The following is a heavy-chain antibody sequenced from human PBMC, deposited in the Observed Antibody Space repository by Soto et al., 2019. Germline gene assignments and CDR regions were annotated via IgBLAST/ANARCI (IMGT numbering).Heavy chain of an antibody. CDR1: GYTFGNYD. V-gene: IGHV1-8*01. CDR3: ASGWELPAAALYY. Sequence: ASVKVSFKASGYTFGNYDINWVRQATGQGLELMGWMNPNSGNKGYAQKFQGRVYMTSNTSTTTAYMELKSLRSEYTAVYFCASGWELPAAALYYW. CDR2: MNPNSGNK. J-gene: IGHJ4*01. D-gene: IGHD2-2*01.